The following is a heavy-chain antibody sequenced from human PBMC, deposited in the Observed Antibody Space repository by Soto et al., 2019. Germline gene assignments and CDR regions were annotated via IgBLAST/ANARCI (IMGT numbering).Heavy chain of an antibody. D-gene: IGHD2-21*02. CDR2: IFSSGST. CDR3: ARDQGVVVTADNWFDP. J-gene: IGHJ5*02. V-gene: IGHV4-4*07. CDR1: GGSITDYS. Sequence: SETLSLTCTVSGGSITDYSWVWIRQPAGKGLEWIGRIFSSGSTNYNPSLKGRITMSLDTSKNQFSLKLNSATATDTAVYFCARDQGVVVTADNWFDPWGQRILVTSPQ.